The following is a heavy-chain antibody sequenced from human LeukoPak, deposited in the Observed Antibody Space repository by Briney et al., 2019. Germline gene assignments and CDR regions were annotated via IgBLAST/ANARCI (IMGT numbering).Heavy chain of an antibody. CDR3: ARGGYSYGSYYFDY. D-gene: IGHD5-18*01. V-gene: IGHV4-59*01. CDR2: IYYSGST. J-gene: IGHJ4*02. CDR1: GGSISSYY. Sequence: SETLSLTCTVSGGSISSYYCSWLRQPPGKGLEWIGYIYYSGSTNYNPSLKSRVTISVDTSKNQFSLKLSSVTAADTAVYYCARGGYSYGSYYFDYWGQGTLVTVSS.